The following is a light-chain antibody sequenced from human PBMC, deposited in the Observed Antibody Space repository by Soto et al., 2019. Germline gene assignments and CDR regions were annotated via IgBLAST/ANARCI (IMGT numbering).Light chain of an antibody. CDR2: KAS. Sequence: DIQMTQSPSTLSASVGDTVTVTCRASQSVSGWLAWYQQKPGEAPKLLIYKASTLKSGVPSRFSGSGSGTEFTLTISSLQPDYFSTYYCQNCNISSEASGQGT. CDR1: QSVSGW. V-gene: IGKV1-5*03. J-gene: IGKJ1*01. CDR3: QNCNISSEA.